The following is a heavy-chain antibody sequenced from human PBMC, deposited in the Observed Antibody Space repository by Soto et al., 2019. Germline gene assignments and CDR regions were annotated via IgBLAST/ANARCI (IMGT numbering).Heavy chain of an antibody. J-gene: IGHJ4*02. Sequence: QITLKESGPTLVKPTQTLTLTCTFSGFSLSTSGVGVGWIRQPPGKALEWLALIYWDDDERYGPSLKSRLTITXXTSRNQVVLIMTNMDPVDTATYYCARSRAGIVFDYWGQGTLVTVSS. V-gene: IGHV2-5*05. CDR2: IYWDDDE. CDR3: ARSRAGIVFDY. D-gene: IGHD3-10*01. CDR1: GFSLSTSGVG.